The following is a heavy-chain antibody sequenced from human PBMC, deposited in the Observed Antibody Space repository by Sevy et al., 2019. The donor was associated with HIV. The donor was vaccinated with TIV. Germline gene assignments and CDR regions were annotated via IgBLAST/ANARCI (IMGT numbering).Heavy chain of an antibody. J-gene: IGHJ4*02. CDR2: TRNKPDGYTT. V-gene: IGHV3-72*01. Sequence: GGCLRLSCVASGFTFSDHYMEWVRQAPGKGLEWVGRTRNKPDGYTTEYAASVKGRFTISRDESNNSLYVQMNSLKAEDTAVYYCATHAGIAAAGRVFDYWGQGTLVIVSS. CDR3: ATHAGIAAAGRVFDY. CDR1: GFTFSDHY. D-gene: IGHD6-13*01.